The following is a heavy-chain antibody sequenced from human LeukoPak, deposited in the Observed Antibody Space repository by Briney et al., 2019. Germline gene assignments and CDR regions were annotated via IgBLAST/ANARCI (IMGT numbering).Heavy chain of an antibody. CDR3: ARVIGSPVKYYFDY. J-gene: IGHJ4*02. CDR1: GFTFSSYA. V-gene: IGHV3-23*01. CDR2: ISGSGEAT. Sequence: GGSLRLSCAASGFTFSSYAMSWVRQAPGKGLEWVSGISGSGEATYYADSVKGRFTISRDKPKNTLYLQMNSLRAEDTAVYYCARVIGSPVKYYFDYWGQGTLVTVSS. D-gene: IGHD6-13*01.